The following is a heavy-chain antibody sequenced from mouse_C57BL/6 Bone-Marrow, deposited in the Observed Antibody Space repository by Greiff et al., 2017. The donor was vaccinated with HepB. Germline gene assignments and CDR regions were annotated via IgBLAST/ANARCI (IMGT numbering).Heavy chain of an antibody. V-gene: IGHV5-6*01. J-gene: IGHJ3*01. CDR3: ARPHYGSSYGFAY. D-gene: IGHD1-1*01. CDR1: GFTFSSYG. CDR2: ISSGGSYT. Sequence: EVKVVESGGDLVKPGGSLKLSCAASGFTFSSYGMSWVRQTPDKRLEWVATISSGGSYTYYPDSVKGRFTISRDNAKNTLYLQMSSLKSEDTAMYYCARPHYGSSYGFAYWGQGTLVTVSA.